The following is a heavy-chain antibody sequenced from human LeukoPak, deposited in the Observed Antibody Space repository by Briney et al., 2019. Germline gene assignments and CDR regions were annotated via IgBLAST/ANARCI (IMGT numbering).Heavy chain of an antibody. J-gene: IGHJ3*02. CDR1: GYTFTGYY. CDR2: INPNSGGT. V-gene: IGHV1-2*02. Sequence: ASVKVSCKASGYTFTGYYMHWVRQAPGQGLEWMGWINPNSGGTNYAQKFQGRVTMTRDTSISTAYMELSRLRSDDTAVYYCARDDCGDYNTGNAFDIWGQGTMVTVSS. D-gene: IGHD4-17*01. CDR3: ARDDCGDYNTGNAFDI.